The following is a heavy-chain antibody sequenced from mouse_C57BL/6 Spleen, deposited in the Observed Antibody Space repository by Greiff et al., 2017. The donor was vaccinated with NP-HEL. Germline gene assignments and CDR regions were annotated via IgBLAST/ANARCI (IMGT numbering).Heavy chain of an antibody. CDR2: INPNNGGT. D-gene: IGHD2-5*01. CDR3: ARDYSNPAWFAY. J-gene: IGHJ3*01. V-gene: IGHV1-22*01. Sequence: VQLKESGPELVKPGASVKMSCKASGYTFTDYNMHWVKQSHGKSLEWIGYINPNNGGTSYNQKFKGKATLTVNKSSSTAYMELRSLTSEDSAVYYCARDYSNPAWFAYWGQGTLVTVSA. CDR1: GYTFTDYN.